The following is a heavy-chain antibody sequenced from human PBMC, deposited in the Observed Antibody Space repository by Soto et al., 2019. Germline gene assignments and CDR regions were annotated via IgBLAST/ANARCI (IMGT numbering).Heavy chain of an antibody. V-gene: IGHV3-21*01. D-gene: IGHD1-26*01. CDR3: ASEERRSYYDFDY. J-gene: IGHJ4*02. CDR1: GFTLSSYG. Sequence: EVSLRRSGAAAGFTLSSYGMNWCREGPGKGLEWVSFISGGSSCTYYTDSVKCLLTVSRDNAKNSLYLQMNSLRADDTAAYYCASEERRSYYDFDYCHQRTMVIVCS. CDR2: ISGGSSCT.